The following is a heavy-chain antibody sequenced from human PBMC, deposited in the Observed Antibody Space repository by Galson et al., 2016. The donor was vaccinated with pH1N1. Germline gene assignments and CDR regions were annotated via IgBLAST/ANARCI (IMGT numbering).Heavy chain of an antibody. J-gene: IGHJ4*02. Sequence: SETLSLTCAVYGGSFSDYSWSWIRQPPGKGLEWIGSIYQSGRSYYNPSLKSRVAISVDSSKNLFSLNLTSVTAADTAVYYCARITRITGPDTEYYFDYWGQGMLVTVSS. CDR1: GGSFSDYS. CDR2: IYQSGRS. CDR3: ARITRITGPDTEYYFDY. V-gene: IGHV4-34*01. D-gene: IGHD1-14*01.